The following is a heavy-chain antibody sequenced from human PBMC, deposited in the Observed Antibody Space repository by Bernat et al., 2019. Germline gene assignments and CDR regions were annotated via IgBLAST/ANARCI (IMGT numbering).Heavy chain of an antibody. V-gene: IGHV1-18*01. CDR2: ISAYNGNT. CDR1: GYTFTSYG. D-gene: IGHD3-16*01. Sequence: QVQLVQSGAEVKKPGASVKVSCKASGYTFTSYGISWVRQAPGQGLEWMGWISAYNGNTNYAQKLQGRVTMTSDTSTSTAYMGLRSLGPDDAAVYDCARDQAGLGELPIDYWGQGTLVTVSS. CDR3: ARDQAGLGELPIDY. J-gene: IGHJ4*02.